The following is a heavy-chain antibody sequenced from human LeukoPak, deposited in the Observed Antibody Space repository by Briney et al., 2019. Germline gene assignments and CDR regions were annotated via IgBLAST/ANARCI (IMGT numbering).Heavy chain of an antibody. CDR1: GFTFSSYG. J-gene: IGHJ4*02. CDR3: AKDLDSSSWYSYFDY. D-gene: IGHD6-13*01. CDR2: ISYDGSNK. Sequence: GGSLRLSCAASGFTFSSYGMHWVRQVPGKGLEWVAVISYDGSNKYYADSVKGRFTISRDNSKNTLYLQMNSLRAEDTAVYYCAKDLDSSSWYSYFDYWGQGTLVTVSS. V-gene: IGHV3-30*18.